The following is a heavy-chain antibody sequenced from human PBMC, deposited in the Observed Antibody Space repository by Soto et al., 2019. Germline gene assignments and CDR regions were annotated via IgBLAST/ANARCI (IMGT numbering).Heavy chain of an antibody. CDR1: GGSISSGGYY. J-gene: IGHJ5*02. CDR2: IYYSGST. Sequence: TLSLACTVSGGSISSGGYYWSWILQHPGKGLEWIGYIYYSGSTYYNPSLKSRVTISVDTSKNQFSLKLSSVTAADTAVYYCARDLNYYGSGSSRRGFDPWGQGTLVTVSS. CDR3: ARDLNYYGSGSSRRGFDP. V-gene: IGHV4-31*03. D-gene: IGHD3-10*01.